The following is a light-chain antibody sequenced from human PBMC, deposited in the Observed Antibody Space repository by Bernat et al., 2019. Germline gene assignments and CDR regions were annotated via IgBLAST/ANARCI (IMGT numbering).Light chain of an antibody. CDR1: QSVSNS. J-gene: IGKJ1*01. Sequence: EIVLTQSPATLSLSPGEGATLSCRASQSVSNSLAWYQQRPGQAPRLLIYDISNRAAGIPARFSGSGSGTDLTLTISSLEPEDFAVYYCQQRYTWPQSLGQGTKVEIK. CDR3: QQRYTWPQS. CDR2: DIS. V-gene: IGKV3-11*01.